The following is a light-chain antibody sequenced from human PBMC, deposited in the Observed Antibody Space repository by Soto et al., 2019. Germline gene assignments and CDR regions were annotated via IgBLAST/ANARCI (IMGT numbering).Light chain of an antibody. V-gene: IGLV2-8*01. CDR2: EVN. Sequence: QSALTQPPSASGSPGQSVTISCTGTSSDVGGYNYVSWYQQHPGKAPKLIISEVNKRPSGVPDRFSGSKSGNTASLTVSGLQAEDEADYYCSSYAGTFWVFGGGTKLTVL. CDR1: SSDVGGYNY. CDR3: SSYAGTFWV. J-gene: IGLJ3*02.